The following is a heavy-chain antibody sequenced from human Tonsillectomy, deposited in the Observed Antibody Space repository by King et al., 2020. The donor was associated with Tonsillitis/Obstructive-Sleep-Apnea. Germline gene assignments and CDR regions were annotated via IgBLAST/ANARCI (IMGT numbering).Heavy chain of an antibody. CDR1: GYTFTDYY. Sequence: QLVQSGAEVKKPGASVKVSCKASGYTFTDYYMHWVRQAPGQGLEWMGWINPNSGGTNYVQRFQGRVTMTRDTSTSTAYMELSSLRFDDTAVYYCARERYNGGMDVWGQGTTVTVSS. V-gene: IGHV1-2*02. CDR3: ARERYNGGMDV. D-gene: IGHD2-8*01. J-gene: IGHJ6*01. CDR2: INPNSGGT.